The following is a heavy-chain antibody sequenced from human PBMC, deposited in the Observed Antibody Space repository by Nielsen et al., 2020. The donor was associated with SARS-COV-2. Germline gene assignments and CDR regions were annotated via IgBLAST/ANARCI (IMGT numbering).Heavy chain of an antibody. CDR2: IKQDGSEK. D-gene: IGHD3-10*01. CDR3: ARDGDYYYGH. Sequence: GGSLRLSCAASGFTFSTYWMTWVRQAPGEGLEWVANIKQDGSEKYYVDAVKGRFTISRDNAKNSLYLQMNSLRADDTAVYYCARDGDYYYGHWGQGTLVTVSS. V-gene: IGHV3-7*03. J-gene: IGHJ4*02. CDR1: GFTFSTYW.